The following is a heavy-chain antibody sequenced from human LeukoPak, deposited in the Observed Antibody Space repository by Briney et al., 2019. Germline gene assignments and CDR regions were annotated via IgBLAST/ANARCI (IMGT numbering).Heavy chain of an antibody. CDR3: TRRYNYDSSGYYYVRDAFDI. J-gene: IGHJ3*02. V-gene: IGHV3-49*03. Sequence: SSGNYYWGWIRQSPGKWLEWVGFIRSKAYGGTTKNAASVKGRFTISRDDSRSIAYLQMNSLKTEDTAVYYCTRRYNYDSSGYYYVRDAFDIWGQGTMVTVSS. CDR1: SSGNYY. D-gene: IGHD3-22*01. CDR2: IRSKAYGGTT.